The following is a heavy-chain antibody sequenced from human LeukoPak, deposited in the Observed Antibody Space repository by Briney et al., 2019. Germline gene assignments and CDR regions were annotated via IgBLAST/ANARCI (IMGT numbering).Heavy chain of an antibody. J-gene: IGHJ5*02. D-gene: IGHD5-12*01. Sequence: PGGSLRLSCISSGFTFSSYAMTWVRQAPGKGLEWVSSISGSGDSTYYADSVKGRFTISRDNSKNTLYLQMNSLRAEDTAVYYCAKDVGYSGYDGDWFDPWGQGTLVTVSS. CDR1: GFTFSSYA. CDR2: ISGSGDST. V-gene: IGHV3-23*01. CDR3: AKDVGYSGYDGDWFDP.